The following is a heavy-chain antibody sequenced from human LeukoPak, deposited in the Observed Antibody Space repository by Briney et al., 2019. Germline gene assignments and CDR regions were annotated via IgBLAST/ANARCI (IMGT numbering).Heavy chain of an antibody. CDR1: GFNFDDYA. D-gene: IGHD1-26*01. J-gene: IGHJ4*02. Sequence: GGSLRLSCAASGFNFDDYAMNWVRQAPGNGLEGVCGINWIGGSTGHAGSVKGRFTFSFENAKNSLYLQMNSLRAEDTAFYYCARVAVGATIDYWGQGTLVTVSS. CDR3: ARVAVGATIDY. V-gene: IGHV3-20*04. CDR2: INWIGGST.